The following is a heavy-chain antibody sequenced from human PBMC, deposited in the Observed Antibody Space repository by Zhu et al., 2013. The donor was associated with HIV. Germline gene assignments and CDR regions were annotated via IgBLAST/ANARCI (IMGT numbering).Heavy chain of an antibody. CDR3: ARDIGDSSGYYGGWAY. CDR1: GFTFSSYA. Sequence: VQLVESGGGVVQPGRSLRLSCAASGFTFSSYAMHWVRQAPGKGLEWVAVISYDGSNKYYADSVKGRFTISRDNSKNTLYLQMNSLRAEDTAVYYCARDIGDSSGYYGGWAYWGQGTLVTVSS. V-gene: IGHV3-30-3*01. CDR2: ISYDGSNK. D-gene: IGHD3-22*01. J-gene: IGHJ4*02.